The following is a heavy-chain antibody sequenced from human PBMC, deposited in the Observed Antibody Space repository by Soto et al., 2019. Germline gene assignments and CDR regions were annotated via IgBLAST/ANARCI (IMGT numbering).Heavy chain of an antibody. CDR1: GFTFGNYA. CDR3: AKDGARSSVNWFDP. Sequence: GGSLRLSCAASGFTFGNYAMNWVRQVPGKGLEWVSGISGSGGSTYYTDSVKGRFTISRDNSKNTLYLQMNSLRAEDTAIYYCAKDGARSSVNWFDPWGQGTLVTVSS. CDR2: ISGSGGST. D-gene: IGHD6-19*01. V-gene: IGHV3-23*01. J-gene: IGHJ5*02.